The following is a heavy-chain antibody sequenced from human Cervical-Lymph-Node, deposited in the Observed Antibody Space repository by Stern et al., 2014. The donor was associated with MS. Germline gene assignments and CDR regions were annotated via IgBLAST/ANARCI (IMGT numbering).Heavy chain of an antibody. CDR3: AKDMVSETIAVPHF. V-gene: IGHV3-30-3*01. Sequence: DQLVESGGGVVQPGRSLRLSCAASGFSFSRYALNWVRQAPGKGLEWVAVISYAGSNEYYADAVKGRFTISRDNSKNTLYLQIESLRAEDTAVYYCAKDMVSETIAVPHFWGQGTLVTVSS. J-gene: IGHJ4*02. D-gene: IGHD3-10*01. CDR2: ISYAGSNE. CDR1: GFSFSRYA.